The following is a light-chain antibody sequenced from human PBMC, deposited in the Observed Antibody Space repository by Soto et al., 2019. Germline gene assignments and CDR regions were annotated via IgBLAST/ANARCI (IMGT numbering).Light chain of an antibody. Sequence: EIVLTQSPATLSLSPGEKATLSCRASQTVNGYLVWYQQKPGQAPRLLIYDASDRATGIPARFSASGSGTDSTLTISSLEPEDFAVYYCQHRNNWPPRYTFGQGTKLEIK. CDR2: DAS. CDR3: QHRNNWPPRYT. CDR1: QTVNGY. J-gene: IGKJ2*01. V-gene: IGKV3-11*01.